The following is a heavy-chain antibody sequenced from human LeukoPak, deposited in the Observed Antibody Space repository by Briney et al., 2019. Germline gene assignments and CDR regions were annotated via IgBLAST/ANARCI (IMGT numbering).Heavy chain of an antibody. V-gene: IGHV3-30*02. Sequence: GGSLRLSCAASGFTFSSNGMHWVRQAPGKGLEWVAFIRYDGSKNYCADSVKGRFIISRDNSKNTLYLQMNSLRGEDTAVYYCAKGSASFDYWGQGTLVTVSS. CDR3: AKGSASFDY. CDR1: GFTFSSNG. CDR2: IRYDGSKN. J-gene: IGHJ4*02.